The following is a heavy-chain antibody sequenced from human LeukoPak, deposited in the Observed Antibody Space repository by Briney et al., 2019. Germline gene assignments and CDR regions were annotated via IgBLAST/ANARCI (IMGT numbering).Heavy chain of an antibody. CDR1: GDSISSSNW. Sequence: PSETLSLTCAVSGDSISSSNWWSWVRQPPGKGLEWIGEIYHSGSTNYNPSLKSRVTISVDKSKNQFSPKLSSVTAADTAVYYCARDKRLLVRWGFDPWGQGTLVTVSS. V-gene: IGHV4-4*02. CDR2: IYHSGST. D-gene: IGHD3-10*01. CDR3: ARDKRLLVRWGFDP. J-gene: IGHJ5*02.